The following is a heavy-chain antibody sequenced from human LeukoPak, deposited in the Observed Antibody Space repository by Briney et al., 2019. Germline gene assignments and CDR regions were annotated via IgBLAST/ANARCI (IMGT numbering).Heavy chain of an antibody. CDR1: GGSISSGSYY. Sequence: SETLSLTCTVSGGSISSGSYYWSWIRQPAGKGLEWIGRIYTSGSTNYNPSLKSRVTMSVDTSKNQFSLKLSSVTAADTAVYYCARDKNYYDSSGYRGIWGQGTMVTVSS. CDR2: IYTSGST. V-gene: IGHV4-61*02. CDR3: ARDKNYYDSSGYRGI. J-gene: IGHJ3*02. D-gene: IGHD3-22*01.